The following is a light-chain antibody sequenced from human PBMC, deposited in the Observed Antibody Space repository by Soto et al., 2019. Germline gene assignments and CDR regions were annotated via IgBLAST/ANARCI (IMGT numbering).Light chain of an antibody. CDR1: TNDLRNYNL. Sequence: QSVLTQPASVSGSPGQSITISCTGTTNDLRNYNLVSWYQHHPGKAPKLLIYEGSERPSGVSNRFSGSKSGSSASLTISGLQAGDEADYYCCSYASSTWVFGGGTKVTVL. CDR2: EGS. CDR3: CSYASSTWV. J-gene: IGLJ3*02. V-gene: IGLV2-23*01.